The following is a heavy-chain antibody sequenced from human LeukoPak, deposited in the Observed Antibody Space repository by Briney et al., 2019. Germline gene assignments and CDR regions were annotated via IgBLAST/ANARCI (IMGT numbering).Heavy chain of an antibody. Sequence: GGSLRLACVASGFTCSDYWMSWVRQDPGKGLEWVASIKQDGTETYNVDPVKGRFTISRDNAKNSVYLQMNSLRAEDTAVYYCAKDGYSSIPGFHFEYWGQGTPVTVSS. CDR3: AKDGYSSIPGFHFEY. V-gene: IGHV3-7*01. CDR2: IKQDGTET. J-gene: IGHJ4*02. CDR1: GFTCSDYW. D-gene: IGHD6-13*01.